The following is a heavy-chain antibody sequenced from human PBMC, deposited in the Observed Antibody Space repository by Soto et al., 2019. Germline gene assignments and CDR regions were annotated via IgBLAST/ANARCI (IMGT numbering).Heavy chain of an antibody. CDR1: GFNFSSYA. Sequence: EVQLVESGGGLVQPGGSLRLSCEASGFNFSSYAMHWVRQATGKGLEWVSVIGTAGDTFYTGSVKGRFTISRENGKNSWYLQMKSLRAGDTAVYFCARAGQGASCSGGSCYLGASDIWGQGTMVTVSS. J-gene: IGHJ3*02. CDR3: ARAGQGASCSGGSCYLGASDI. CDR2: IGTAGDT. V-gene: IGHV3-13*01. D-gene: IGHD2-15*01.